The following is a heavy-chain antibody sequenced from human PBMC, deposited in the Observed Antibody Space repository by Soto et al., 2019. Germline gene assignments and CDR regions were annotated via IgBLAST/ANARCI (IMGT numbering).Heavy chain of an antibody. Sequence: QAGGSLRLSCAASGFTFSSYHMHWVRQAPGKGLEWVAAISYDGKIKDYADSVKGRFTISRDNSMNTLSLQMNSLRADDTAVYHCAKDRLTDYYFVYWGQGALVTVSS. V-gene: IGHV3-30*18. D-gene: IGHD3-9*01. CDR1: GFTFSSYH. CDR3: AKDRLTDYYFVY. CDR2: ISYDGKIK. J-gene: IGHJ4*02.